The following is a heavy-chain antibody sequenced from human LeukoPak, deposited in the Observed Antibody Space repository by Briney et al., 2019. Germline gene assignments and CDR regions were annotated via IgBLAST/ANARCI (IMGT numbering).Heavy chain of an antibody. CDR1: GGSISSSSYC. V-gene: IGHV4-39*07. D-gene: IGHD5-18*01. CDR2: IYYSGST. CDR3: AREERYSYGLYYFDY. J-gene: IGHJ4*02. Sequence: SETLSLTCTVSGGSISSSSYCWGWIRQPPGKGLEWIGSIYYSGSTYYNPSLKSQVTISVDTSKNQFSLKLSSVTAADTAVYYCAREERYSYGLYYFDYWGQGAPVTVSS.